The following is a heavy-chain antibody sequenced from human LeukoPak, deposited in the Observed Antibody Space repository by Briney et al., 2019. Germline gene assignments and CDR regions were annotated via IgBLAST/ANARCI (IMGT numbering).Heavy chain of an antibody. J-gene: IGHJ4*02. Sequence: PGGSLRLSCAASGFTFSSYAMHWVRQAPGKGLEWVAVISYDGSNKYYADSVKGRFTISRDNSKNTLYLQMNSLRAEDTAVYYCAKSTYCSGGSCYPTFDYWGQGTLVTVSS. CDR1: GFTFSSYA. CDR3: AKSTYCSGGSCYPTFDY. D-gene: IGHD2-15*01. V-gene: IGHV3-30*18. CDR2: ISYDGSNK.